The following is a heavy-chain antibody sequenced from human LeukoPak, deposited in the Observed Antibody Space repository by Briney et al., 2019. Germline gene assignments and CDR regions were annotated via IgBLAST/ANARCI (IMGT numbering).Heavy chain of an antibody. CDR3: ARDVALYFDL. V-gene: IGHV4-61*01. CDR1: GGSVSSGSYY. J-gene: IGHJ2*01. CDR2: FSYSGST. Sequence: SETLSLTCSVSGGSVSSGSYYLTWIQQPPGKGLEWIGHFSYSGSTTYNPSLKSRVTISVDTSKNQFSLKLSSVTAADTAVYYCARDVALYFDLWGRGTLVTVSS.